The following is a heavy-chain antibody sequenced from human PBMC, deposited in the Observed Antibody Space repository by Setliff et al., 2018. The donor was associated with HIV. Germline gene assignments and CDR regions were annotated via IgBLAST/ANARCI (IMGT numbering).Heavy chain of an antibody. CDR2: IYHVGTT. D-gene: IGHD3-22*01. V-gene: IGHV4-39*07. Sequence: SETLSLTCSVSGGSISSSTYYWGWIRQPPGKGLEWIGNIYHVGTTYYNPSLKSRVTLSVDPSKSQFSLKLTSVTAADTAVYYCALDSSGYYRFDYWGQGTLVTVSS. CDR3: ALDSSGYYRFDY. J-gene: IGHJ4*02. CDR1: GGSISSSTYY.